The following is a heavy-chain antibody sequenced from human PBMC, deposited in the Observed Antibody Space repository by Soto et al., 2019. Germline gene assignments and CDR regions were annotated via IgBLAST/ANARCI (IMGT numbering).Heavy chain of an antibody. CDR1: GYSFTSYW. D-gene: IGHD4-17*01. Sequence: GESLKISCKGSGYSFTSYWIGWVRQMPGKGLEWMGIIYPGDSDTRYSPSFQGQVTISADKSISTAYLQWSSLKASDTAMYYCASSHHDYGDYPLADYYYYGMDVWGQGTTVTVSS. CDR3: ASSHHDYGDYPLADYYYYGMDV. J-gene: IGHJ6*02. CDR2: IYPGDSDT. V-gene: IGHV5-51*01.